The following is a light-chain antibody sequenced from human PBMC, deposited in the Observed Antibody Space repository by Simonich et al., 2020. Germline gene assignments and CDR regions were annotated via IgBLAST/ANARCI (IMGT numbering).Light chain of an antibody. CDR2: WAS. V-gene: IGKV4-1*01. CDR3: QQYYSTPYT. Sequence: DIVMTQSPDSLAVSLGERATINCKFSQSVLYSYNNKNNLAWYKQKPGQPPKLLIYWASTRESGVPDRFSGSGSGTDFTLTISSLQAEDVAVYYCQQYYSTPYTFGQGTKLEIK. CDR1: QSVLYSYNNKNN. J-gene: IGKJ2*01.